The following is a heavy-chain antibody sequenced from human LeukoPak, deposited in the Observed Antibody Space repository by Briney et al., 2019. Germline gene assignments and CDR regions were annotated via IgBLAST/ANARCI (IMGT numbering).Heavy chain of an antibody. Sequence: GSLRLSCAASGFTFSSYSMNWVRQAPGKGLEWVSSISGSSSYIYYADSVKGRFTISRDNAKNSLYLQMNSLRAEDTAVYYCARRDGSWFYFDYWGQGTLVTVSS. J-gene: IGHJ4*02. CDR3: ARRDGSWFYFDY. CDR1: GFTFSSYS. CDR2: ISGSSSYI. V-gene: IGHV3-21*01. D-gene: IGHD3-10*01.